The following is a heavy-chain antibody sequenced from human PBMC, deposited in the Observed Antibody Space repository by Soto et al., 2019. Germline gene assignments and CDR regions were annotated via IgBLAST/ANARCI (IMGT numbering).Heavy chain of an antibody. J-gene: IGHJ4*02. CDR2: DLPTFGTA. CDR3: ARGRAYSSGWYYFDY. Sequence: QVQLVQSGAEVKKPGSSVKVSCKASGGTFSSYAISWVRQAPGQGLEWMGGDLPTFGTANYVQKVQGRVTITPDESTSTAYMELSSLRSEDTAVYYCARGRAYSSGWYYFDYWGQGTLVTVSS. V-gene: IGHV1-69*01. CDR1: GGTFSSYA. D-gene: IGHD6-19*01.